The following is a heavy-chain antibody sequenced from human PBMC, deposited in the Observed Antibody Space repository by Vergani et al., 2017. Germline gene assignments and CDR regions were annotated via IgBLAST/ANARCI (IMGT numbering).Heavy chain of an antibody. J-gene: IGHJ5*02. Sequence: QLQLQESGSGLVKPSQTLSLTCAVSGGSISSGGYSWSWIRQPPGKGLEWIGYIYHSGSTYYNPSLKSRVTISVDRSKNQFSLKLSSVTAADTAVYYCARARFESVMATMAWGQGTLVTVSS. CDR1: GGSISSGGYS. CDR2: IYHSGST. V-gene: IGHV4-30-2*01. CDR3: ARARFESVMATMA. D-gene: IGHD3-10*01.